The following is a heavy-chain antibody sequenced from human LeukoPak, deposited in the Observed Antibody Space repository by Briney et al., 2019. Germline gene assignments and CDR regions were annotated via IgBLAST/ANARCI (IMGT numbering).Heavy chain of an antibody. J-gene: IGHJ4*02. Sequence: ASETLSLTCTVSGGSISSYYRSWIRQPPGKGLEWIGYIYYSGSTNYNPSLKSRVTISVDTSKNQFSLKLSSVTAADTAVYYCARAGRVGYSYGAPFDYWGQGTLVTVSS. V-gene: IGHV4-59*01. D-gene: IGHD5-18*01. CDR2: IYYSGST. CDR3: ARAGRVGYSYGAPFDY. CDR1: GGSISSYY.